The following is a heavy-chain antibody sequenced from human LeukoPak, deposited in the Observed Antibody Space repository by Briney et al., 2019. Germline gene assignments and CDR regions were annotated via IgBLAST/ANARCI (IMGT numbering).Heavy chain of an antibody. J-gene: IGHJ5*02. CDR2: IHHSGST. D-gene: IGHD2-2*01. Sequence: TSETLSLTCTVSGYSISSGYYWGWIRQPPGKGLEWIGSIHHSGSTYYNPFLKSRVTISVGTSKNQFSLKLSSVTAADTAVYYCARDTDIVVVPSWFDPWGQGTLVTVSS. CDR3: ARDTDIVVVPSWFDP. CDR1: GYSISSGYY. V-gene: IGHV4-38-2*02.